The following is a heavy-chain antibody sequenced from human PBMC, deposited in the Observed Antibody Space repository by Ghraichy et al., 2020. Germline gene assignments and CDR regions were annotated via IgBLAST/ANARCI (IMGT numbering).Heavy chain of an antibody. CDR3: PRYSPFDY. Sequence: GESLNISCAASGFTFSSYSMNWVRQAPGKGLEWVSSISSSSSYIYYADSVKGRFTISRDNAKNSLYLQMNSLRAEDTAVYYCPRYSPFDYWGQGTLVTVSS. D-gene: IGHD2-21*01. J-gene: IGHJ4*02. CDR1: GFTFSSYS. V-gene: IGHV3-21*01. CDR2: ISSSSSYI.